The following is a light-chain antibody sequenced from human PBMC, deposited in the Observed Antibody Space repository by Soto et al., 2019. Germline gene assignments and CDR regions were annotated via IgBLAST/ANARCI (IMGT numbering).Light chain of an antibody. CDR2: DVS. CDR3: SSYTTSNTRQIV. Sequence: QSVLTQPASVSGSPGQSITISCTGTSSDVGGYNYVSWYQHHPGQAPKLMIFDVSNRPSGVANRFSGSKSGNTASLTISGIQPEDEADYYCSSYTTSNTRQIVFGTGTKLTVL. CDR1: SSDVGGYNY. V-gene: IGLV2-14*03. J-gene: IGLJ1*01.